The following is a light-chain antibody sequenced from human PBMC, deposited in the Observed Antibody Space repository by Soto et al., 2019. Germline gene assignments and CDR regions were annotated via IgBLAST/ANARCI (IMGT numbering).Light chain of an antibody. V-gene: IGKV1-9*01. CDR1: QGISSY. CDR2: AAS. CDR3: KQLNSYHPIT. J-gene: IGKJ5*01. Sequence: DIQLTQSPSFLSASVGDRVTITCRASQGISSYLAWYQQKPGKAPKLLIYAASTLQSGVPSRFSGSGSGTEFTLTISSLQTEDFATYYCKQLNSYHPITFGQGTRLEIK.